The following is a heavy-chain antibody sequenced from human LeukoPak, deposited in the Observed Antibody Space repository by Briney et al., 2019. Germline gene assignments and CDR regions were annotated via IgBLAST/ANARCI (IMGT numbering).Heavy chain of an antibody. CDR1: GFIFSDYY. D-gene: IGHD6-19*01. J-gene: IGHJ3*02. V-gene: IGHV3-11*06. CDR2: ISGGGDYT. CDR3: ARDGYSSGWFI. Sequence: GGSLRLSCAASGFIFSDYYMSWIRQAPGEGLEWVSYISGGGDYTNYADSVKGRFTISRDNAKNSLYLQMNSLRAEDTAVYYCARDGYSSGWFIWGQGTMVTVPS.